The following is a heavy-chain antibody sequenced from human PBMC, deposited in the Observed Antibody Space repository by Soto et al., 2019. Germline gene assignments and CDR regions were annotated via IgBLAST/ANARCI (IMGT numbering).Heavy chain of an antibody. D-gene: IGHD3-22*01. J-gene: IGHJ4*02. CDR1: GFTFSSYS. CDR2: ISSSSSYI. V-gene: IGHV3-21*01. CDR3: ARGPAGLYYYDSSGYHPIDY. Sequence: GESLKISCAASGFTFSSYSMNWVRQAPGKGLEWVSSISSSSSYIYYADSVKGRFTISRDNAKNSLYLQMNSLRAEDTAVYYCARGPAGLYYYDSSGYHPIDYWGQGTLVTVSS.